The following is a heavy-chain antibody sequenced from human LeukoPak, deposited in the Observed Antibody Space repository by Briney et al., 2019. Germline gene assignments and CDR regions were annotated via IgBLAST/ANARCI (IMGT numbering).Heavy chain of an antibody. D-gene: IGHD6-6*01. V-gene: IGHV3-11*06. CDR3: ASSSAREYYMDV. J-gene: IGHJ6*03. CDR2: ISNSGTDT. Sequence: GGSLRLSREGSGFSFRDYYMSRIRQTPGKGLEWVSYISNSGTDTNYADSVKGRFTISRDNAKNSLYLQMNSLRAEDTAVYYCASSSAREYYMDVWGKGTTVTVSS. CDR1: GFSFRDYY.